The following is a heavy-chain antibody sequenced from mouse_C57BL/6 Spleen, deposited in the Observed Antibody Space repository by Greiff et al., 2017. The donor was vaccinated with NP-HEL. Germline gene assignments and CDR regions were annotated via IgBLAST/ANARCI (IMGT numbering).Heavy chain of an antibody. CDR2: INYDGSST. CDR3: AREDYGSSLGFAY. CDR1: GFTFSDYY. D-gene: IGHD1-1*01. Sequence: EVHLVESEGGLVQPGSSMKLSCTASGFTFSDYYMAWVRQVPEKGLEWVANINYDGSSTYYLDSLKSRFIISRDNAKNILYLQMSSLKSEDTATYYCAREDYGSSLGFAYWGQGTLVTVSA. V-gene: IGHV5-16*01. J-gene: IGHJ3*01.